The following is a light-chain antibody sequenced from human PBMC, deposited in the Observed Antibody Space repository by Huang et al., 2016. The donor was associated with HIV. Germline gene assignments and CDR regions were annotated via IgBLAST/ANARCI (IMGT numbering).Light chain of an antibody. CDR2: AAS. V-gene: IGKV1-39*01. J-gene: IGKJ4*01. CDR3: QQSYSTPLT. CDR1: QSISSY. Sequence: DIQMTQSPSSLSASVGDRVTITLRASQSISSYLNLYQQKPGKAPKLLIYAASSLQSGVPSRFSGSGSGTDFTLTISSLQPEDFATYYCQQSYSTPLTFGGGTKVEIK.